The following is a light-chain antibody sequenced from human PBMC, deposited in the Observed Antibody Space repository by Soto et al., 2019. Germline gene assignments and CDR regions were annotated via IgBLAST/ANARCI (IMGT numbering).Light chain of an antibody. CDR3: QQYNTNPWT. Sequence: DIQMTQSPSTLSVSVGDRVTITCRASQSIRTWLAWYQRKPGKAPKLLIFDASSLKSGVPSRFSGGGSGTEFTLTISSLQPDDFATYYCQQYNTNPWTFGQGTKV. CDR1: QSIRTW. J-gene: IGKJ1*01. V-gene: IGKV1-5*01. CDR2: DAS.